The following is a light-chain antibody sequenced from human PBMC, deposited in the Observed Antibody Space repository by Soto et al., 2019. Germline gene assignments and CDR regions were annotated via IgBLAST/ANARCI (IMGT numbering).Light chain of an antibody. V-gene: IGKV3-20*01. J-gene: IGKJ1*01. Sequence: EIVLTQSPGTLSVSPGEKATLSCRASQTISSDYLAWYQQKPGQAPSLLIYGTSSRATGIPDRFSGSGSGTDFTLTISRLELEDSAIYYCQQYVGWTFGQGTKVEIK. CDR2: GTS. CDR1: QTISSDY. CDR3: QQYVGWT.